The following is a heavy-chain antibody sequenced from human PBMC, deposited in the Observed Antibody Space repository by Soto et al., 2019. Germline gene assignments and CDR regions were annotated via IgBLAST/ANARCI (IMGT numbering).Heavy chain of an antibody. CDR3: AGRLTTAASLDY. Sequence: VQLVESGGGLIQPGGSLRLCWAASGFTVSNNHMTWVRQAAGKGLELVSFVHGGGSTSYADSVKGRFTISRDNSKNTLYLQMDSLRAEDTAIYYCAGRLTTAASLDYWGRGTLVTVSS. J-gene: IGHJ4*02. D-gene: IGHD3-16*01. CDR1: GFTVSNNH. V-gene: IGHV3-53*01. CDR2: VHGGGST.